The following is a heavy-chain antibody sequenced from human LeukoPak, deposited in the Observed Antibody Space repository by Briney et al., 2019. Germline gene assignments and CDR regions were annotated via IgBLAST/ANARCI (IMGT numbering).Heavy chain of an antibody. CDR1: EFTFSSYA. D-gene: IGHD5-18*01. V-gene: IGHV3-23*01. J-gene: IGHJ4*02. CDR2: ISGSGGST. Sequence: GGSLRLSCAASEFTFSSYAMSWVRQAPGKGLEWVSAISGSGGSTYYADSVKGRFTISRDNSKNTLYLQMNSLRAEDTAVYYCAKGGGYSYGYYFDYWGQGTLVTVSS. CDR3: AKGGGYSYGYYFDY.